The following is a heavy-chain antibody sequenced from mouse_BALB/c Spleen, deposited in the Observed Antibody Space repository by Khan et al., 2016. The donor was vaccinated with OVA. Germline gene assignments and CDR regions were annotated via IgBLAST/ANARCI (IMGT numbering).Heavy chain of an antibody. CDR2: ISNLAYSI. V-gene: IGHV5-15*02. Sequence: EVQLVESGGGLVQPGGSRKLSCAASGFTFSDYGMAWVRQAPGKGPAWVAFISNLAYSIYYADTLTGRFTISRENAKNTLYLEMSSLRSEDTAMYYCARSWAMDYWGQGTSVTVSS. J-gene: IGHJ4*01. CDR3: ARSWAMDY. CDR1: GFTFSDYG.